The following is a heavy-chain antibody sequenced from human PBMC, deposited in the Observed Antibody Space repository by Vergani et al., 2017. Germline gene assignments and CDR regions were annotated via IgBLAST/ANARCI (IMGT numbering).Heavy chain of an antibody. Sequence: EVQLVESGGGLAQPGTSLRLSCAASGFTFSNSAVSWVRQAPGRGLAWVSSISGPGLSTYYADSVKGRFSISRDNSKNTVFLQMHSLRAGDTAIYYCVKEKIDLGSYFFDSWGHGILVTVSS. CDR1: GFTFSNSA. V-gene: IGHV3-23*04. CDR3: VKEKIDLGSYFFDS. CDR2: ISGPGLST. D-gene: IGHD2/OR15-2a*01. J-gene: IGHJ4*01.